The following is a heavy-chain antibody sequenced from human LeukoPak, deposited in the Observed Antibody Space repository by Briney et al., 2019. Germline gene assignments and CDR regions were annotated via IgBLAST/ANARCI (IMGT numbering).Heavy chain of an antibody. V-gene: IGHV3-74*01. D-gene: IGHD2-2*01. CDR2: INNDGSGA. CDR3: ARGVGSTSGYYYYGMDV. Sequence: TGGSPRLSCAASGFTFRNYGMFWVRQVPGKGLVWVSLINNDGSGASYVDSVQGRFTISRDNAKNTLYLQMNSLRAEDTAVYYCARGVGSTSGYYYYGMDVWGQGTTVTVSS. CDR1: GFTFRNYG. J-gene: IGHJ6*02.